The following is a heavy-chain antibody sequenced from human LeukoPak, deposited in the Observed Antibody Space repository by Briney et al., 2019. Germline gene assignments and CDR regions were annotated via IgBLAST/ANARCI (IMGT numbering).Heavy chain of an antibody. CDR2: IYSGGST. D-gene: IGHD3-9*01. Sequence: PGGSLRLSCAASGFTVSSNYMSWVRQAPGKGLEWVSVIYSGGSTYYADSVKGRFTTSRDNSKNTLYLQMNSLRAEDTAVYYCATDYDVLTGYYSDVGYWGQGTLVTVSS. J-gene: IGHJ4*02. V-gene: IGHV3-66*01. CDR3: ATDYDVLTGYYSDVGY. CDR1: GFTVSSNY.